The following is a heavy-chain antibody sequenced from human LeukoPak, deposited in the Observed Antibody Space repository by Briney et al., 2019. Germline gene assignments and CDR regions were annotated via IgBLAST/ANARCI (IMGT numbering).Heavy chain of an antibody. Sequence: SVNVSCKASGGTFSSYAISWVRQAPGQGLDWMGGIIPIFGTANYDQKFQGRVMITADEYTSKAYMELSRLRSEDTDVYYCARGSYYYYYGMDVWGQGTTVTVSS. CDR2: IIPIFGTA. V-gene: IGHV1-69*13. CDR3: ARGSYYYYYGMDV. J-gene: IGHJ6*02. CDR1: GGTFSSYA.